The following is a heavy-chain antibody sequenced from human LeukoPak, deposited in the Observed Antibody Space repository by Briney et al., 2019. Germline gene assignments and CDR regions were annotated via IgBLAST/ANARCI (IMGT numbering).Heavy chain of an antibody. CDR3: AKLIIAPEGYEYFPH. V-gene: IGHV3-23*01. CDR2: ITNSGDST. D-gene: IGHD6-13*01. Sequence: GGSLRLSCAASGFTFSSYTMSWVRQAPGKGLEWVSAITNSGDSTYYADSVKGRFTISRDNSKNTLYLQMNSLRAEDTAVYYCAKLIIAPEGYEYFPHWGQGTLVTVSS. CDR1: GFTFSSYT. J-gene: IGHJ1*01.